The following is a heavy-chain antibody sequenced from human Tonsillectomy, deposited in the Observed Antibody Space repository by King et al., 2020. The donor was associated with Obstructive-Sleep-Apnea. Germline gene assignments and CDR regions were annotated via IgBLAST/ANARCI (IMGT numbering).Heavy chain of an antibody. CDR1: GLTFSNAW. CDR2: IQSKTDGGTT. Sequence: VQLVESGGGLVTPGGSLRLSCAASGLTFSNAWMSWVRQAPGKGLEWVGRIQSKTDGGTTDYAAPVKGRFTMSRDDSKNTLYLQMNSLKTEDTAVYYWAARFGKANYFDYWGQGTLVTVSS. D-gene: IGHD3-10*01. V-gene: IGHV3-15*01. CDR3: AARFGKANYFDY. J-gene: IGHJ4*02.